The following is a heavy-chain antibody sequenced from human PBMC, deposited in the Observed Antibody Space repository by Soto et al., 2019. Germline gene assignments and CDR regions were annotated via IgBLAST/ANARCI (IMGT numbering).Heavy chain of an antibody. V-gene: IGHV1-69*13. J-gene: IGHJ5*02. Sequence: ASVKVSCKASGCTFSSYAISWVRQAPGQGLEWMGGIIPIFGTANYAQKFQGRVTITADESTSTAYMELSSLRSEDTAVYYCARDHYYDSSGYYEYNWFDPWGQGTLVTVSS. CDR3: ARDHYYDSSGYYEYNWFDP. CDR2: IIPIFGTA. CDR1: GCTFSSYA. D-gene: IGHD3-22*01.